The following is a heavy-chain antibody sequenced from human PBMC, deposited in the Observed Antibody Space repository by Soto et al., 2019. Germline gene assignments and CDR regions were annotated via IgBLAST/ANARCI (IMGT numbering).Heavy chain of an antibody. D-gene: IGHD6-13*01. J-gene: IGHJ3*02. Sequence: QVQLVQSGAEVKKPGSSVKVSCKASGGTFSSYAISWVRQAPGQGLEWMGGFIPIFGTANYAQKFQGRVTITADESTSTAYMELSSLRSEDTAVYYCARYRHYGSLVQDAFDIWGQGTMVTVSS. V-gene: IGHV1-69*12. CDR3: ARYRHYGSLVQDAFDI. CDR2: FIPIFGTA. CDR1: GGTFSSYA.